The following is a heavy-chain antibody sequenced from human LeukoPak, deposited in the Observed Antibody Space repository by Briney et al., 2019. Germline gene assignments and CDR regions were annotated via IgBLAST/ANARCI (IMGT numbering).Heavy chain of an antibody. CDR2: ISGSGGNT. CDR3: AKGDRITMIVGPLHPFDY. Sequence: GGSLRLSCAASGFTFSSYAMSWVRQAPGTGLEWVSAISGSGGNTYSAASVKGRFTISRDNSTNTLYLQMNSLRADDTAVYYCAKGDRITMIVGPLHPFDYWGQGTLVTVSS. D-gene: IGHD3-22*01. J-gene: IGHJ4*02. V-gene: IGHV3-23*01. CDR1: GFTFSSYA.